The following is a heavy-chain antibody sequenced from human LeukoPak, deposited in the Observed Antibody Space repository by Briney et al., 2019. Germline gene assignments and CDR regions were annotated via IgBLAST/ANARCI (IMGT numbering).Heavy chain of an antibody. CDR1: GGSISGGDYY. CDR3: ACTTTVTTGYFQH. D-gene: IGHD4-17*01. J-gene: IGHJ1*01. Sequence: SETLSLTCTVSGGSISGGDYYWSWIRQPPGKGLEWIGYIYYSGSTYYNPSLKSRVTISVDTSKNQFSLKLSSVTAADTAVYYCACTTTVTTGYFQHWGQGTLVTVSS. V-gene: IGHV4-30-4*01. CDR2: IYYSGST.